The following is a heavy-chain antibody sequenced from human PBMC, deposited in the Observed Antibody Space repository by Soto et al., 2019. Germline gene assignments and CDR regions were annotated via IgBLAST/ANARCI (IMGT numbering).Heavy chain of an antibody. CDR1: GLTFSSYS. J-gene: IGHJ6*02. D-gene: IGHD3-10*01. CDR2: ISSSSSYI. V-gene: IGHV3-21*01. Sequence: EVQLVESGGGLVKPGGSLRLSCAASGLTFSSYSMNWVRQAPGKGLEWVSSISSSSSYIYYADSVKGRFTISRDNAKNSLYLQMNSLRAEDTAVYYCARELRSISGSYYYYYGMDVWGQGTTVTVSS. CDR3: ARELRSISGSYYYYYGMDV.